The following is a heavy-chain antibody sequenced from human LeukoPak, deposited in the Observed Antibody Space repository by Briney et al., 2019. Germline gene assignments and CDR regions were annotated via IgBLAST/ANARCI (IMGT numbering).Heavy chain of an antibody. J-gene: IGHJ4*02. Sequence: KPSETLSLTCTVSGGSISSYYWSWIRQPPGKGLEWIGYIYYSGSTNYNPSLKSRVTISVDTSKNQFSLKLSSVTAADTAVYYCARDGGGSYHFDYWGQGTLVTVSS. D-gene: IGHD1-26*01. CDR2: IYYSGST. CDR1: GGSISSYY. CDR3: ARDGGGSYHFDY. V-gene: IGHV4-59*01.